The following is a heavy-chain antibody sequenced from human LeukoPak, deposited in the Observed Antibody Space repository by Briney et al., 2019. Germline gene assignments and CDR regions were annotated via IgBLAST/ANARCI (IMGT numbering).Heavy chain of an antibody. Sequence: GGSLRLSCAASGFTFDDYTMHWVRQAPGKGLEWVSLISLDGGTTYYADSVKSRFTISKDNSKTSLYLHMNSLRTEDTALYYCARGGSYYEGAFDIWGQGTMVTVSS. CDR3: ARGGSYYEGAFDI. J-gene: IGHJ3*02. CDR1: GFTFDDYT. D-gene: IGHD1-26*01. CDR2: ISLDGGTT. V-gene: IGHV3-43*01.